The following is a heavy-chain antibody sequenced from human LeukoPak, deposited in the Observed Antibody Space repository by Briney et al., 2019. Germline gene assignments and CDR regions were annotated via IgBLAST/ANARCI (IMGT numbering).Heavy chain of an antibody. J-gene: IGHJ4*02. Sequence: SQTLSLTCTVSGGSISSGSYYWGWIRQPPGKGLEWIGSIYHSGSTYYNPSLKSRVTISVDTSKNQFSLKLSSVTAADTAVYYCARGGYDFRFDYWGQGTLVTVSP. V-gene: IGHV4-39*07. D-gene: IGHD5-12*01. CDR3: ARGGYDFRFDY. CDR1: GGSISSGSYY. CDR2: IYHSGST.